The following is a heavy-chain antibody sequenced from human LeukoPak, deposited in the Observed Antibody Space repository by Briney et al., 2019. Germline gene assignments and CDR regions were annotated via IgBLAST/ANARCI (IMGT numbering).Heavy chain of an antibody. Sequence: SVRVSCKASGGTYSSYAISWVRQAPGQGLEWMGGIIPIFGTANYAQKFQGRATITADESTSTAYMELSSLRSEDTAVYYCARDGDCSGGSCYDCWGQGTLVTVSS. CDR3: ARDGDCSGGSCYDC. D-gene: IGHD2-15*01. V-gene: IGHV1-69*01. CDR1: GGTYSSYA. J-gene: IGHJ4*02. CDR2: IIPIFGTA.